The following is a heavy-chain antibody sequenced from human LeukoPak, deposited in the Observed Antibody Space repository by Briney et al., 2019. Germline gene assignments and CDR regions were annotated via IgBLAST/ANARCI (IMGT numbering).Heavy chain of an antibody. CDR1: GYSISRAYY. J-gene: IGHJ4*02. V-gene: IGHV4-38-2*01. CDR3: ATLGMTTVTFFEY. CDR2: IYHSGST. D-gene: IGHD4-11*01. Sequence: SETLSLTCAVTGYSISRAYYWGWIRQPPGEGLEWIGTIYHSGSTYYNPFLKSRVTISVDTSKNQFSLKLSSVTAADTAVYYCATLGMTTVTFFEYWGQGTLVTVSS.